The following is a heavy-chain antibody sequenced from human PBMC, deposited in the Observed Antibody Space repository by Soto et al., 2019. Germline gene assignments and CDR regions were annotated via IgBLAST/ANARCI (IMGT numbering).Heavy chain of an antibody. V-gene: IGHV4-31*03. J-gene: IGHJ3*02. CDR1: GGSISSGGYY. D-gene: IGHD3-9*01. CDR3: ERRHLRYFDWLPTRGGAFDI. CDR2: IYYSGST. Sequence: LSLTCTVSGGSISSGGYYWSWIRQHPGKGLEWIGYIYYSGSTYYNPSLKSRVTISVDTSKNQFSLKLSSVTAADTAVYYCERRHLRYFDWLPTRGGAFDICGQRKIVTVSS.